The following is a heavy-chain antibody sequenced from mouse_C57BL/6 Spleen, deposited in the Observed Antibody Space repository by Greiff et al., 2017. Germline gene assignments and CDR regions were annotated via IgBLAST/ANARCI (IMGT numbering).Heavy chain of an antibody. CDR2: ISYSGST. CDR3: ARAYITTYYAMDY. D-gene: IGHD1-2*01. CDR1: GYSITSDY. J-gene: IGHJ4*01. V-gene: IGHV3-8*01. Sequence: EVQLVESGPGLAKPSQTLSLTCSVTGYSITSDYWNWIRKFPGNKLEYVGYISYSGSTYYNPSLKSRISITRDTSKNQYYLQLNSVTTEDTATYYCARAYITTYYAMDYWGQGTSVTVSS.